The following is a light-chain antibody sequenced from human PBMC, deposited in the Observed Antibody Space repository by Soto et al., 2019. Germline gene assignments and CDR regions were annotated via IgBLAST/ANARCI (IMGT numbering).Light chain of an antibody. CDR1: TGAVTSGNY. CDR3: LLYYGGAQLV. CDR2: TTN. V-gene: IGLV7-43*01. J-gene: IGLJ3*02. Sequence: QAVVTQEPSLTVSPGGTVTLTCASSTGAVTSGNYPSWFQQRPGQAPRTLIYTTNSKRSWTPARFSGSLLGDKAALTLSGVQPEGEADYYCLLYYGGAQLVFGGGTKLTVL.